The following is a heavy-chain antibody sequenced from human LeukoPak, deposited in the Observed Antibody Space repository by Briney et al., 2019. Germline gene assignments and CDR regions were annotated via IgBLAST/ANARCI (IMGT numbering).Heavy chain of an antibody. D-gene: IGHD6-13*01. Sequence: SETLSLTCTVSGGSISSSSFDWGWIRQPPGKGLEWIGSIYYSGSTYYNPSLKSRVTISVDTSKNQFSLKLSSVTAADTAVYYCARQTYSTYKWFDPWGQGTLVTVSS. CDR2: IYYSGST. J-gene: IGHJ5*02. CDR1: GGSISSSSFD. V-gene: IGHV4-39*01. CDR3: ARQTYSTYKWFDP.